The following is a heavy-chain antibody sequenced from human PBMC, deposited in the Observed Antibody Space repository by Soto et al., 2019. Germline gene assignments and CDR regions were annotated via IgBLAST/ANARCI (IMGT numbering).Heavy chain of an antibody. CDR2: ISSNTKMI. CDR1: GLTLSDYY. Sequence: LSCVASGLTLSDYYMTWIRQAPGRGLEWVAYISSNTKMIFYPDSVKGRFTISRDNAKNALFLEMSGLRVEDTATYYCAGSGPIPAYDSSGYRKYGFSVWGQGTKVTVSS. V-gene: IGHV3-11*01. D-gene: IGHD3-22*01. J-gene: IGHJ3*01. CDR3: AGSGPIPAYDSSGYRKYGFSV.